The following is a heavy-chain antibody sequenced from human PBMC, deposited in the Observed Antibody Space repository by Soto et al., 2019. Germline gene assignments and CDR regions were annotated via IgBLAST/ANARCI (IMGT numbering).Heavy chain of an antibody. D-gene: IGHD1-1*01. CDR2: IYATGTT. CDR1: GASNSGFY. V-gene: IGHV4-4*07. J-gene: IGHJ5*02. CDR3: VRDGTKTLRDWFDP. Sequence: PSETLSLTCTVSGASNSGFYWSWIRKSAGKGLEWIGRIYATGTTDYNPSLKSRVMMSVDTSKKKFSLKLRSVTAADTAVYYCVRDGTKTLRDWFDPRGQGISVTVSS.